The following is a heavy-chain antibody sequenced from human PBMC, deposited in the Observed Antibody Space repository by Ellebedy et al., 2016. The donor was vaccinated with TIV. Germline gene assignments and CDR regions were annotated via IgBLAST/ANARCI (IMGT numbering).Heavy chain of an antibody. CDR1: GFTFSSYG. Sequence: GESLKISCVVFGFTFSSYGMHWVRQAPGKGLEWVAVIWYDGSNEYYADSVKGRFTISRDNSKNTLHLQMNSLRVEDTAVYYCARAVGTSGTGAPYWGQGTLVSVSS. CDR2: IWYDGSNE. D-gene: IGHD3-10*01. CDR3: ARAVGTSGTGAPY. V-gene: IGHV3-33*08. J-gene: IGHJ4*02.